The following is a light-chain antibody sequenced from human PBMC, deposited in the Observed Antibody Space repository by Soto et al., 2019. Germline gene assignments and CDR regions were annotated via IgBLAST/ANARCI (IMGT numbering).Light chain of an antibody. CDR3: QQRQYWPPIT. J-gene: IGKJ5*01. Sequence: EIVLTQSPATLSLSPWERATLSCRASQSVSSYLAWYQQKPGQAPRLLIYDASNRATGIPARFTGSGSGTDFNLTISTLEPEDFAVYYCQQRQYWPPITFGQGTRLEIK. CDR1: QSVSSY. V-gene: IGKV3-11*01. CDR2: DAS.